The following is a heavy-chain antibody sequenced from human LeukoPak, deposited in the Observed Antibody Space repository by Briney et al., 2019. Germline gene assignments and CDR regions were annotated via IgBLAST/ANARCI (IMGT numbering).Heavy chain of an antibody. J-gene: IGHJ4*02. Sequence: GGSLRLSCAASGFTFSSYSMNWVRQAPGKGLEWVSAISGSGGSTYYADSVKGRFTISRDNSKNTLYLQMNSLRAEDTAVYYCAKLPKAYDSSGPSVDWGQGTLVTVSS. CDR2: ISGSGGST. CDR3: AKLPKAYDSSGPSVD. V-gene: IGHV3-23*01. D-gene: IGHD3-22*01. CDR1: GFTFSSYS.